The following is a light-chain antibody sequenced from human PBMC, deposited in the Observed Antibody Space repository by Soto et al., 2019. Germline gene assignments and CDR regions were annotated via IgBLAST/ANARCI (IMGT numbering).Light chain of an antibody. J-gene: IGKJ2*01. V-gene: IGKV3-20*01. CDR2: GGS. Sequence: EIVLTQSPGTLSLSPGERATLSCRASQSVTSTYIAWYQQKPGQAPRLLIYGGSTRPTGIPDRFSGSGSGTDFILTISRLESEDFAVYYCQQYDWSPMYTFGQGTKLEIK. CDR3: QQYDWSPMYT. CDR1: QSVTSTY.